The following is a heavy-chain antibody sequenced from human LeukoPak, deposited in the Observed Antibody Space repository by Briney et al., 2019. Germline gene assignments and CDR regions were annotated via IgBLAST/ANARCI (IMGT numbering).Heavy chain of an antibody. CDR1: GGVFTTYA. J-gene: IGHJ4*02. CDR3: ARARHIYCSGGSCYSAPTD. D-gene: IGHD2-15*01. CDR2: IIPFLGTT. V-gene: IGHV1-69*11. Sequence: SVKVSCKASGGVFTTYAISWVRQAPGQGLEWMGSIIPFLGTTNYAQKFQGRVTITADEPTRTAYMELTYVRSDDTAVYYCARARHIYCSGGSCYSAPTDWGQGTLVTVSS.